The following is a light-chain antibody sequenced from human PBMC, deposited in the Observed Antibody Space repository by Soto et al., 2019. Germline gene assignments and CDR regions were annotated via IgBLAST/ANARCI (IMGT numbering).Light chain of an antibody. CDR3: SSHTLSRALQV. CDR1: ISDFVVYNY. Sequence: QSALTQPASVSGSPEQSITISCSGTISDFVVYNYVSWYQQHPGKAPKLMLYGVSKRPSGVSNRFSGSKSGNTASLTISGLQAEDEADYYCSSHTLSRALQVFGTGTKLTVL. J-gene: IGLJ1*01. V-gene: IGLV2-14*01. CDR2: GVS.